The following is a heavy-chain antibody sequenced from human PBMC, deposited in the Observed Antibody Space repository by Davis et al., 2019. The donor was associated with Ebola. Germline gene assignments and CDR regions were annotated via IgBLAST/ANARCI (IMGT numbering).Heavy chain of an antibody. CDR1: GYTFTGYY. D-gene: IGHD1-7*01. CDR2: INPNSGGT. CDR3: ARDGTTRSRHDAFDI. Sequence: ASVKVSCKASGYTFTGYYMHWVRQAPGQGLEWMGWINPNSGGTNYAQKFQGWVTMTRDTSISTAYMELSRLRSEDTAVYYCARDGTTRSRHDAFDIWGQGTMVTVSS. V-gene: IGHV1-2*04. J-gene: IGHJ3*02.